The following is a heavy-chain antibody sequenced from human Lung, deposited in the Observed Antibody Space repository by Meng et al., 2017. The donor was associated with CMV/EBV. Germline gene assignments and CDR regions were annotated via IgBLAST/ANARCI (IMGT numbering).Heavy chain of an antibody. CDR3: ARGGNFDP. CDR1: GYTFSTYT. CDR2: ISTNTGTP. V-gene: IGHV7-4-1*02. D-gene: IGHD2/OR15-2a*01. Sequence: QVQLVKYGSELKKPGASVTVSCKASGYTFSTYTINWVRQAHGRGLEWMGWISTNTGTPTYTQGFTGRFVFSLDTSVSTAYLQISSLKAEDTAVYYCARGGNFDPWGQGTLVTVSS. J-gene: IGHJ5*02.